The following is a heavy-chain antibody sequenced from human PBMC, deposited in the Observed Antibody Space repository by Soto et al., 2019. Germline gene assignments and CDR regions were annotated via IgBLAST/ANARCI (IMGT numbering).Heavy chain of an antibody. V-gene: IGHV1-2*02. J-gene: IGHJ5*02. CDR1: GYTFTGYY. Sequence: PSVKVSCKASGYTFTGYYMHWVRQAPGQGLEWMGWINPNSGGTNYAQKFQGRVTMTRDTSISTAYMELSRLRSDDTAVYYCAREGIVVIPAGFDPWGQGTLVTVSS. CDR2: INPNSGGT. CDR3: AREGIVVIPAGFDP. D-gene: IGHD2-2*01.